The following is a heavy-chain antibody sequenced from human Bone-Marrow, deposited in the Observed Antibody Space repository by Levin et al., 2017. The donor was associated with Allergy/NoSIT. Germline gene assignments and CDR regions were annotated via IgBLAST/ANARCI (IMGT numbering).Heavy chain of an antibody. J-gene: IGHJ4*02. Sequence: PGGSLRLSCAASGFTVSGYYLSWVRQAPGKGLEWVSTIYDAGRTYYADSVKGRFTISRDNSKDTLYLQMNSLRAADTAVYYCARVRFPGYHGSGSYYNEYYFDSWGQGTLVTVSS. CDR1: GFTVSGYY. D-gene: IGHD3-10*01. V-gene: IGHV3-53*01. CDR3: ARVRFPGYHGSGSYYNEYYFDS. CDR2: IYDAGRT.